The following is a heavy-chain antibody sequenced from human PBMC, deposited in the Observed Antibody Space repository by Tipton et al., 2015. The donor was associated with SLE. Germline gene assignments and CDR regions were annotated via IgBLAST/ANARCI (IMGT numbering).Heavy chain of an antibody. Sequence: TLSLTCTVSGGSISSYYWSWIRQPPGKGLEWIGYIYYSGSTNYNPSLQSRVIISVDTSKNQFSLKLSSVTAADTALYYCARGRPSDYIWVYSGWVFDYWGQGTLVTVSS. CDR2: IYYSGST. CDR1: GGSISSYY. D-gene: IGHD3-16*01. CDR3: ARGRPSDYIWVYSGWVFDY. V-gene: IGHV4-59*12. J-gene: IGHJ4*02.